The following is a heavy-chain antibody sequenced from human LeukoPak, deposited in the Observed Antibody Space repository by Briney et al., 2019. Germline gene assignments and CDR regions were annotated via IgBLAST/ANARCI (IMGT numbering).Heavy chain of an antibody. CDR1: GFTFDDYA. Sequence: GGSLRLSCAASGFTFDDYAMHWVRQAPGKGLEWVSGISWNSGSIGYADSVKGRFTISRDNAKNSLYLQMNSLRAEDTALYYCAKDFGYCSSTSCYTGFDYWGQGTLVTVSS. J-gene: IGHJ4*02. V-gene: IGHV3-9*01. CDR2: ISWNSGSI. CDR3: AKDFGYCSSTSCYTGFDY. D-gene: IGHD2-2*02.